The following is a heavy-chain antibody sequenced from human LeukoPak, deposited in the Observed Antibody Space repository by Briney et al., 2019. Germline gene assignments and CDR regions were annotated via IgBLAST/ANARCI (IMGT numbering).Heavy chain of an antibody. Sequence: GESLKISCKGSGYSFTSYWIGWVRQMPGKGLEWMGIIYPGDSDTRYSPSFQGQVTISADKSISTAYLQWSSLKASDTAMYCCARVRHYYDSSPDAFDIWGQGTMVTVSS. CDR3: ARVRHYYDSSPDAFDI. CDR1: GYSFTSYW. CDR2: IYPGDSDT. V-gene: IGHV5-51*01. D-gene: IGHD3-22*01. J-gene: IGHJ3*02.